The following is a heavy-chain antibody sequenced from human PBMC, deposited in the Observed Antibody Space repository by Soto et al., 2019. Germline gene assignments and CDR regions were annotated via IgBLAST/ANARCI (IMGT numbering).Heavy chain of an antibody. D-gene: IGHD3-16*01. J-gene: IGHJ4*02. CDR2: LHYNGCA. Sequence: TRSLGCTFSCAPMNDYYRSWLQQSPGKGLEHIGYLHYNGCAGYSPALRSRVSISMDTSKKQFSLKLSSVTAADTAIYYCARSGHIFAGVFWGQG. V-gene: IGHV4-59*01. CDR3: ARSGHIFAGVF. CDR1: CAPMNDYY.